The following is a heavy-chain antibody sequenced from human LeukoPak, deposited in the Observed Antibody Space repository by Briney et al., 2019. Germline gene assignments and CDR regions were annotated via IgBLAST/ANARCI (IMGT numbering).Heavy chain of an antibody. CDR1: GFTFSSYA. V-gene: IGHV3-30-3*01. D-gene: IGHD6-13*01. J-gene: IGHJ5*02. Sequence: PGGSLRLSCAASGFTFSSYAMHWVRQAPGKGLEWVAVISYDGSNKYYADSVKGRFTISRDNSKNTLYLQMNSLRAEDTAVYYCARQPLFPHRFDPWGQGTLVTVSS. CDR3: ARQPLFPHRFDP. CDR2: ISYDGSNK.